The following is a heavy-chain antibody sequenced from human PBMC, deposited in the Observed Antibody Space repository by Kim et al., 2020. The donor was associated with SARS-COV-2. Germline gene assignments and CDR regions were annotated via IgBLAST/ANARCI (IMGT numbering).Heavy chain of an antibody. Sequence: GGSLRLSCAASGFTFSSYAMHWVRQAPGKGLEWVAVISYDGSNKYYADSVKGRFTISRDNSKNTLYLQMNSLRAEDTAVYYCARDRGGQLALDYWGQGTL. J-gene: IGHJ4*02. CDR1: GFTFSSYA. CDR2: ISYDGSNK. CDR3: ARDRGGQLALDY. D-gene: IGHD6-6*01. V-gene: IGHV3-30-3*01.